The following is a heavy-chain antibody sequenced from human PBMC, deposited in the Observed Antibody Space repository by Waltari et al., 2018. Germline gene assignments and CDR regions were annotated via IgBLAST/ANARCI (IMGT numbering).Heavy chain of an antibody. CDR2: IYYSGST. Sequence: QLQLQESGPGLVKPSETLSLTCTVSGGSISSSSYYWGWIRQPPGKGLEWIGSIYYSGSTYHNPPLKRRVTISVDTSKNQFSLKLSSGTAADTAVYYCARGGGDGYNYRYFDYWGQGTLVTVSS. J-gene: IGHJ4*02. D-gene: IGHD5-12*01. V-gene: IGHV4-39*07. CDR1: GGSISSSSYY. CDR3: ARGGGDGYNYRYFDY.